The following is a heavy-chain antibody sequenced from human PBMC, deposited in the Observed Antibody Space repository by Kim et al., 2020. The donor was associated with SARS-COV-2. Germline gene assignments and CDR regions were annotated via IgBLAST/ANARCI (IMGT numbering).Heavy chain of an antibody. Sequence: GGSLRLSCAASGFTFSSYDMHWVRQPTGKGLEWVSAIGTAGDTYYPGSVKGRFTISRENAKNSLYLQMNSLRAGDTAVYYCVRADYGDNYYYYYGMDVWGQGTTVTVSS. D-gene: IGHD4-17*01. CDR3: VRADYGDNYYYYYGMDV. V-gene: IGHV3-13*01. CDR2: IGTAGDT. CDR1: GFTFSSYD. J-gene: IGHJ6*02.